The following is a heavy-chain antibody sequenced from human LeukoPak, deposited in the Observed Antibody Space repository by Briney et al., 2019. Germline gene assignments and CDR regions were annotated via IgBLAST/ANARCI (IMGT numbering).Heavy chain of an antibody. CDR2: IYHSGNN. J-gene: IGHJ4*02. Sequence: SETLSLTCTVSGYFISTGYYWGWIRQSPGKGLEWIAIIYHSGNNYYNPSLKSRVTISVDTSKNQFSLKLTSVTAADTAVYYCATNLYGSGNYFAYWGQGTLVTVSS. D-gene: IGHD3-10*01. V-gene: IGHV4-38-2*02. CDR3: ATNLYGSGNYFAY. CDR1: GYFISTGYY.